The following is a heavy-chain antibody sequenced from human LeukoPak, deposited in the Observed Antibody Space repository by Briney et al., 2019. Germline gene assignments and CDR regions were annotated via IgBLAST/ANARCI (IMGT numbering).Heavy chain of an antibody. CDR2: ISNSGST. J-gene: IGHJ6*03. CDR3: ARDGVPVARKAYYYYSMVV. V-gene: IGHV4-4*07. Sequence: SETVSLTCTLSGGSISGYYWSWIRLSAGKGLEWIGRISNSGSTNCNPSLKSRVSLSVETSKNQFSLKLTSVTAADTAIYYCARDGVPVARKAYYYYSMVVRGNGATVTVSS. CDR1: GGSISGYY. D-gene: IGHD6-19*01.